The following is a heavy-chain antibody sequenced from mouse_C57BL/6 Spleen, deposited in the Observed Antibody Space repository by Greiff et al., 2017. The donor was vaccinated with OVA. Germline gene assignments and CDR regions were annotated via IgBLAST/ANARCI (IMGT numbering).Heavy chain of an antibody. J-gene: IGHJ1*03. CDR2: IDPEDGDT. CDR1: GFNIKDYY. CDR3: TADYDGNSYVGYFDV. D-gene: IGHD1-1*01. Sequence: VQLKQSGAELVRPGASVKLSCTASGFNIKDYYMHWVKQRPEKGLEWIGRIDPEDGDTEYAPKFQGKATMTADTSSNTAYLQLSSLTSEDTAVYYCTADYDGNSYVGYFDVWGTGTTVTVSS. V-gene: IGHV14-1*01.